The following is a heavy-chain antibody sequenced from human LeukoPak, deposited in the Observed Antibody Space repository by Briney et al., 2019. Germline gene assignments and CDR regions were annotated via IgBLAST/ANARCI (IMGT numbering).Heavy chain of an antibody. CDR3: AGRYFDC. V-gene: IGHV3-9*01. Sequence: SLRLSCAASGCTFEDYAMHWVRQAPGKGLEWVSGISWNSGSIVYADSVKGRFIISRDNAKNSLYLQLNSLRAEDTAVYYCAGRYFDCWGQGTLVTVSS. CDR2: ISWNSGSI. J-gene: IGHJ4*02. CDR1: GCTFEDYA.